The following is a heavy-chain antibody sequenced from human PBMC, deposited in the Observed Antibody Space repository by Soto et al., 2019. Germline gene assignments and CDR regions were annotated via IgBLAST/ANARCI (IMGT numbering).Heavy chain of an antibody. V-gene: IGHV4-59*01. CDR2: IYYSGST. CDR3: ARDNGYSYGYTLDH. Sequence: QAQLQESGPGLVKPSETLSLTCTVSGGSISSYYWSWIRQPPGKGLEWIGYIYYSGSTNYNPSLKSRVTISVDTSKNQFSLKLSSVTAADTAVYYCARDNGYSYGYTLDHWGQGTLVTVSS. J-gene: IGHJ4*02. CDR1: GGSISSYY. D-gene: IGHD5-18*01.